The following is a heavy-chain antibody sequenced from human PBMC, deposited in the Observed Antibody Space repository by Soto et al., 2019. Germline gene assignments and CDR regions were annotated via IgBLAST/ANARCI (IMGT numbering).Heavy chain of an antibody. D-gene: IGHD6-6*01. CDR1: GYSFTSYW. CDR3: ARQGQYSSSSPGDWFDP. Sequence: PGESLKISCKGSGYSFTSYWISWVRQMPGKGLEWMGRIDPSDSYTNYSPSFQGHVTISADKSISTAYLQWSNLKASDTAMYYCARQGQYSSSSPGDWFDPWGQGTLVTVSS. CDR2: IDPSDSYT. V-gene: IGHV5-10-1*01. J-gene: IGHJ5*02.